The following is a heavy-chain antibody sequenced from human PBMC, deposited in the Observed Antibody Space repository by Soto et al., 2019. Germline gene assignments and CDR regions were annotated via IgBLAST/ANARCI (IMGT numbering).Heavy chain of an antibody. CDR1: GGSVSSGSYY. CDR2: IYYSGST. Sequence: SETLSLTCTVSGGSVSSGSYYWSWIRQPPGKGLEWIGYIYYSGSTNYNPSLKSRVTISVDTSKNQFSLKLSSVTAADTAVYYCARVSYYYDSSGYSAPIDYWGQGTLVTVSS. J-gene: IGHJ4*02. D-gene: IGHD3-22*01. CDR3: ARVSYYYDSSGYSAPIDY. V-gene: IGHV4-61*01.